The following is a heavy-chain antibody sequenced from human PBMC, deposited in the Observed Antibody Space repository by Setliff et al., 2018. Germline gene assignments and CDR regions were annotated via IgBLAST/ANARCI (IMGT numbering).Heavy chain of an antibody. Sequence: KTSETLSLTCTVPGGSISDNGYFWGWVRQPPGKGLEWIGNIYFGGNTYFNPSFKSRVTMSIDTSNSQFSLKLSSVTVADTAIYYCARDASASDGRNAFDIWGQGTMVTVSS. CDR1: GGSISDNGYF. J-gene: IGHJ3*02. CDR3: ARDASASDGRNAFDI. CDR2: IYFGGNT. V-gene: IGHV4-39*07. D-gene: IGHD1-26*01.